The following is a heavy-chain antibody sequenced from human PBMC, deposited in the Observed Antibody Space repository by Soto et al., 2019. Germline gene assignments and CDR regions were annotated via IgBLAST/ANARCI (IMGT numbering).Heavy chain of an antibody. CDR1: GFTFSYYT. D-gene: IGHD2-2*01. CDR3: AVSGPAPTHSDLYGMDV. V-gene: IGHV3-23*01. Sequence: EVQLLESGGGLVQPGGSLRLSCVASGFTFSYYTMSWVRQAPGKGLEWVSGISNSGDTIYYADSVKGRFTISRDNFKNTVYLQMNILGAGDRAVYYLAVSGPAPTHSDLYGMDVWGQGTTVTVSS. J-gene: IGHJ6*02. CDR2: ISNSGDTI.